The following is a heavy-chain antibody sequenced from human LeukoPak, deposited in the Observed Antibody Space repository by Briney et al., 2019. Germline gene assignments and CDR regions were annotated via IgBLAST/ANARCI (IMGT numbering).Heavy chain of an antibody. CDR3: AKTLTGDYHPFDY. J-gene: IGHJ4*02. V-gene: IGHV3-30-3*02. CDR1: GFTFSSYA. D-gene: IGHD7-27*01. Sequence: GGSLRLSCAASGFTFSSYAMHWVRQATGKGLEWVAVISYDGSNKYYADSVKGRFTISRDNSKNTLYLQMNSLRAEDTAVYYCAKTLTGDYHPFDYWGQGTLVTVSS. CDR2: ISYDGSNK.